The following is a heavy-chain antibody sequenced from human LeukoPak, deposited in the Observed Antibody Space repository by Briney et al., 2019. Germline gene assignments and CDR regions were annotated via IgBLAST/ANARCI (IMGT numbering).Heavy chain of an antibody. CDR3: ARLAEKAVAGNWFDP. D-gene: IGHD6-19*01. J-gene: IGHJ5*02. CDR1: GYSISSGYY. Sequence: PSETLSLTCAVSGYSISSGYYWGWIRQPPGKGLERIGSIYHSGSTYYNPSLKSRVTISVDTSKNQFSLKLSSVTAADTAVYYCARLAEKAVAGNWFDPWGQGTLVTVS. V-gene: IGHV4-38-2*01. CDR2: IYHSGST.